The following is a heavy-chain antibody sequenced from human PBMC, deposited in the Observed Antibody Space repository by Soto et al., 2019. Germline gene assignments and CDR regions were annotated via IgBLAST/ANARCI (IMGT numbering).Heavy chain of an antibody. CDR2: IRGKPFGGTT. CDR3: VRDDYGWGIRKVQSDP. Sequence: PGGSLRLSCTVSGFTIGDYSMSWFRQAPGKGPEWVGFIRGKPFGGTTEYAASVKGRFTIARDDFRNIVYLQMNSLKTEDTATYYCVRDDYGWGIRKVQSDPWGQGT. J-gene: IGHJ5*02. V-gene: IGHV3-49*03. CDR1: GFTIGDYS. D-gene: IGHD3-10*01.